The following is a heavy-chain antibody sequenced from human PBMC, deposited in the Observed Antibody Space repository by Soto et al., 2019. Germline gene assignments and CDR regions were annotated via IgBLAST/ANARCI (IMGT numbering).Heavy chain of an antibody. D-gene: IGHD6-19*01. CDR2: IGWNSGSV. J-gene: IGHJ4*02. Sequence: PGGSLRLSCAASGFRFDGYAMHWVRQAPGKGLEWVAGIGWNSGSVGYADSVKGRFTISRDDANKLLYLQMNSLRVEDTALYYCAKNRVAGTDFYSDDWGQGTQVTVSS. CDR1: GFRFDGYA. CDR3: AKNRVAGTDFYSDD. V-gene: IGHV3-9*01.